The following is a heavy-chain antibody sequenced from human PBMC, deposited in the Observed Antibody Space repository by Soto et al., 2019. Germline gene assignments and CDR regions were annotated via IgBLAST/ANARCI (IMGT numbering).Heavy chain of an antibody. V-gene: IGHV4-30-2*01. Sequence: QLQLQESGSGLVKPSQTLSLTCAVSGGSISSGGYSWSWIRQPTGKGLEWIGYIYHSGSTYYNPSLKSRVTISVDRSKNQFSLKLGSVTAADTAVYYCAGGIAARPLGYWGQGTLVTVSS. D-gene: IGHD6-6*01. J-gene: IGHJ4*02. CDR2: IYHSGST. CDR3: AGGIAARPLGY. CDR1: GGSISSGGYS.